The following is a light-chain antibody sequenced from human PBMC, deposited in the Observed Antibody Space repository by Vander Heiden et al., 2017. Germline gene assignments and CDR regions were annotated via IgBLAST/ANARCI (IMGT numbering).Light chain of an antibody. CDR1: QSVSSSY. J-gene: IGKJ2*01. Sequence: EIVLTQSPGTLSLSPGESATLSCRASQSVSSSYLAWYQQKPGQAPRPLIYGAASRATGLPDRFSGSGSGTDFTLTISRLEPEDFAVYYCQQYGSSPYTFGQGTKLEIK. V-gene: IGKV3-20*01. CDR2: GAA. CDR3: QQYGSSPYT.